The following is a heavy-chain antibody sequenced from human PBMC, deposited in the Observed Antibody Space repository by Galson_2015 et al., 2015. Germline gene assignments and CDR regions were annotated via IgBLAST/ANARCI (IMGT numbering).Heavy chain of an antibody. V-gene: IGHV4-59*01. Sequence: SETLSLTCTVSGGSISSYYWSWIRQPPGKGLEWIGYIYYSGSTNYNPSLKSRVTISVDTSKNQFSLKLSSVTAADTAVYYCARTRLIYGDYVFDYWGQGTLVTVSS. CDR2: IYYSGST. CDR1: GGSISSYY. CDR3: ARTRLIYGDYVFDY. D-gene: IGHD4-17*01. J-gene: IGHJ4*02.